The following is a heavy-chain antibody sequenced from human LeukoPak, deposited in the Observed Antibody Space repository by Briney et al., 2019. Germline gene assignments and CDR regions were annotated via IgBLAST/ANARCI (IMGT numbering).Heavy chain of an antibody. D-gene: IGHD6-19*01. V-gene: IGHV4-4*07. J-gene: IGHJ4*02. CDR2: IYTSGGH. CDR3: ARDWGSYSSGWRAFDY. CDR1: GGSISSFY. Sequence: SETLSLTCTVSGGSISSFYWTWIRQPAGKGLEWIGRIYTSGGHNYNPSLKSRVTMSVDTSKNQFSLKLSSVTAADTAVYYCARDWGSYSSGWRAFDYWGQGTLVTVSS.